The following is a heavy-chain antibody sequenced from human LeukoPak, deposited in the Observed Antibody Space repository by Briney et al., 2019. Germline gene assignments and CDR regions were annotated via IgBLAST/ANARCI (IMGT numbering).Heavy chain of an antibody. J-gene: IGHJ5*02. Sequence: SETLSLTCAVYGGSFSSYYWSWIRQPPGKGLEWIGEINHSGSTNYNPSLKSRVTISVDTSKNQFSLKLSSVTAADTAVHYCARVGGIAARPKSGWFDPWGQGTLVTVSS. D-gene: IGHD6-6*01. CDR1: GGSFSSYY. CDR2: INHSGST. V-gene: IGHV4-34*01. CDR3: ARVGGIAARPKSGWFDP.